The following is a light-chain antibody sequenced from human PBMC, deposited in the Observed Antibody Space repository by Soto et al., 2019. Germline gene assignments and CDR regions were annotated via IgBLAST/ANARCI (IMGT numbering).Light chain of an antibody. V-gene: IGKV3-15*01. CDR2: ATS. CDR3: QQYDNWPPP. CDR1: QRVSNN. Sequence: EMVMTQSPATLSVSPGERATLSSRASQRVSNNLAWYQQRPGRSPRLLIYATSTRATGIPARFSGSGSGTEFTLTISSLQSEDFAVYYCQQYDNWPPPFGQGTRLEIK. J-gene: IGKJ5*01.